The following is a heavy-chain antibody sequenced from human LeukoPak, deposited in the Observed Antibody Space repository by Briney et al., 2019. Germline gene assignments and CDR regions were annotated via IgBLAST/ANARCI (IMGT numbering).Heavy chain of an antibody. CDR3: ARGHYGMDV. CDR2: ISPTSSYT. CDR1: GFTFSDFY. V-gene: IGHV3-11*06. J-gene: IGHJ6*02. Sequence: GGSLRLSCAASGFTFSDFYTRWVRQAPGKGLEWVSYISPTSSYTNYADSVKGRFTISRDNAKKSLFLQMNSLRAEDTALYYCARGHYGMDVWGQGTTVTVSS.